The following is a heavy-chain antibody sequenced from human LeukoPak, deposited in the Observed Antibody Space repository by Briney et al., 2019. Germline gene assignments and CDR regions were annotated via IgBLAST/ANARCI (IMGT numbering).Heavy chain of an antibody. D-gene: IGHD3-10*01. J-gene: IGHJ4*02. V-gene: IGHV3-30*04. CDR3: ASQAPDGSGSYYPIDY. CDR2: TSYDGSNK. CDR1: GFTFSSYA. Sequence: GGSLRLSCAASGFTFSSYAMHWVRQAPGKGLEWVAVTSYDGSNKYYADSVKGRFTISRDNSKNTLYLQMNSLRAEDTAVYYCASQAPDGSGSYYPIDYWGQGTLVTVSS.